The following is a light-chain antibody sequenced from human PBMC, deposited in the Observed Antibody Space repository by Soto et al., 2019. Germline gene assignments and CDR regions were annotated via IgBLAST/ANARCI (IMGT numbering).Light chain of an antibody. CDR3: QQYNDWPLT. CDR2: DIS. J-gene: IGKJ4*01. Sequence: TQSPATLSVSPGERATLSCRASQSVSSNLAWYQQKPGQAPSLLIYDISARATGIPTRFSGSGSGTEFTLTISSLQSEDFAVYYCQQYNDWPLTFGGGTKVEIK. CDR1: QSVSSN. V-gene: IGKV3D-15*01.